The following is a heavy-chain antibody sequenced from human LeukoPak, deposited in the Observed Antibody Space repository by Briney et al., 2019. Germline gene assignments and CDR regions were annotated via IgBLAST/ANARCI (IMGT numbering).Heavy chain of an antibody. V-gene: IGHV4-39*07. CDR1: GGSISNSRYY. D-gene: IGHD6-13*01. Sequence: SETLSLTCTVSGGSISNSRYYWGWIRQPPGKGLEWIASIFYGGSTHYNPSLKSRVTILVDTSKNQFSLKMTSVTAADTAVYYCARDPIANFIRIAAATNWFDPWGQGTLVTVSS. J-gene: IGHJ5*02. CDR3: ARDPIANFIRIAAATNWFDP. CDR2: IFYGGST.